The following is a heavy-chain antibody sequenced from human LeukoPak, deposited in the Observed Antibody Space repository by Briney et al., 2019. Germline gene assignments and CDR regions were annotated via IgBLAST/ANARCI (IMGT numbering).Heavy chain of an antibody. J-gene: IGHJ6*03. D-gene: IGHD6-6*01. Sequence: GASVKVACKASGYILSSYNMHWVRQAPGQGLEWMGWINPNSGGTNYAQKFQGRVTMTRDTSISTAYMELSRLRSDDTAVYYCAREAAARRRQQLYYYYYYMDVWGKGTTVTVSS. CDR1: GYILSSYN. V-gene: IGHV1-2*02. CDR2: INPNSGGT. CDR3: AREAAARRRQQLYYYYYYMDV.